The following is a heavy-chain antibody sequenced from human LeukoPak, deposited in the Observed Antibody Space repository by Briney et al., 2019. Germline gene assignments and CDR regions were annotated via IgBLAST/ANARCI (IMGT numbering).Heavy chain of an antibody. J-gene: IGHJ4*02. CDR1: GFTFSSYG. CDR2: ITSTGSLT. Sequence: GGSLRLSCAASGFTFSSYGMSWVRQASGKGLEWVSTITSTGSLTFYPDSIKGRFTVSRDDAKSSLYLEMNSLRAEDTAVYYCARDNRGWSRDFWGQGTLVTVSS. V-gene: IGHV3-21*06. D-gene: IGHD6-19*01. CDR3: ARDNRGWSRDF.